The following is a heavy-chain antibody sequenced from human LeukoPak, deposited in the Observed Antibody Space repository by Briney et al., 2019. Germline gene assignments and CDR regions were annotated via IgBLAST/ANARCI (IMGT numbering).Heavy chain of an antibody. CDR3: ARARDGYRTDYFDY. D-gene: IGHD5-24*01. CDR2: IWYDGSNK. Sequence: PGGSLRLSCAASGFTFSSYGMHWVRQAPGKGLEWVAVIWYDGSNKYYADSVKGRFTISRDNSKNTLYLQMNSPRAEDTAVYYCARARDGYRTDYFDYWGQGTLVTVSS. CDR1: GFTFSSYG. V-gene: IGHV3-33*01. J-gene: IGHJ4*02.